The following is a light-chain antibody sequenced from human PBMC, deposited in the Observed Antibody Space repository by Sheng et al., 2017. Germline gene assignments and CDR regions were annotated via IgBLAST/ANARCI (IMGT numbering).Light chain of an antibody. CDR2: GAS. CDR3: QQYGGSRT. J-gene: IGKJ1*01. CDR1: QSVSSK. V-gene: IGKV3-15*01. Sequence: EIVMTQSPATLSVSPGERATLSCRASQSVSSKLAWYQQKPGQAPRLLIYGASTRATGIPARFSGSGSGTEFTLTISSLQSEDFAVYYCQQYGGSRTFGQGTKVEIK.